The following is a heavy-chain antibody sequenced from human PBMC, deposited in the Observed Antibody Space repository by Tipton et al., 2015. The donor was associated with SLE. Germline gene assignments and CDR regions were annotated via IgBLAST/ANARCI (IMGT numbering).Heavy chain of an antibody. J-gene: IGHJ4*02. V-gene: IGHV4-38-2*01. D-gene: IGHD3-10*01. CDR1: GYSISSGYF. CDR3: ARTSGSYMDY. Sequence: TLSLTCEVSGYSISSGYFWGWIRQPPGKGLEWIGEINHSGSTNYNPSLKSRVTISVDTSKNQFSLKLSPVTAADTAVYYCARTSGSYMDYWGQGTLVTVSS. CDR2: INHSGST.